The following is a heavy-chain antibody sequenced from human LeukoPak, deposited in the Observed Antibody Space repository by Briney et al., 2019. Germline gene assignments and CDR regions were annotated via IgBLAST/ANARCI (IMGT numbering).Heavy chain of an antibody. CDR1: GFTLNNYS. V-gene: IGHV3-23*01. CDR3: AKLTGDDFWSGYEYYFDY. D-gene: IGHD3-3*01. J-gene: IGHJ4*02. CDR2: INWSGGST. Sequence: GGALRLSFGASGFTLNNYSISLVRQAPGKGLGWVSVINWSGGSTYYADSVKGRFTISRDNSKNTLSLQMNSLRAEDTAVYYCAKLTGDDFWSGYEYYFDYWGQGTLVTVSS.